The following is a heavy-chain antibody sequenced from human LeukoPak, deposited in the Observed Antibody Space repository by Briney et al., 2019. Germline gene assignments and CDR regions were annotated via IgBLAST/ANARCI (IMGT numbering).Heavy chain of an antibody. CDR3: ARGLPPGTYHQSDSSGIIRISGFDP. Sequence: PSETLSLTCTVSGGSISSYYWSWIRQPPGKGLEWIGEINHSGSTNYNPSLKSRVTISVDTSKNQFSLKLSSVTAADTAVYYCARGLPPGTYHQSDSSGIIRISGFDPWGQGTLVTVSP. J-gene: IGHJ5*02. CDR2: INHSGST. CDR1: GGSISSYY. V-gene: IGHV4-34*01. D-gene: IGHD3-22*01.